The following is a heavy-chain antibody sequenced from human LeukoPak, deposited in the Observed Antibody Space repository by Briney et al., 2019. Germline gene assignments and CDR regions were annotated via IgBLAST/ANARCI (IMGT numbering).Heavy chain of an antibody. Sequence: GGSLRLSCAASGFTFSGSAMHWVRQASGKGLEWVGRIRSKANSYATAYAASVKGRFTISRDDSKNTAYLQTNSLKTEDTAVYYCTSSSDYYDKDRAEYLQHWGQGTLVTVSS. CDR1: GFTFSGSA. CDR2: IRSKANSYAT. J-gene: IGHJ1*01. D-gene: IGHD3-22*01. V-gene: IGHV3-73*01. CDR3: TSSSDYYDKDRAEYLQH.